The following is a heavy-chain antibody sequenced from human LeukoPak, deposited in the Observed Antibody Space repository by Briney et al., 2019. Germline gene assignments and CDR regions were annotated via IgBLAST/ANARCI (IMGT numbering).Heavy chain of an antibody. CDR3: VGYCSSTSCSDAFDI. D-gene: IGHD2-2*01. Sequence: SVTLSLTCAVYGGSFSGYYWSWIRQAPGKGLEWIGEINHSGSTNYNPSLKSRVTISVDTSKNQFSLKLSSVTAADTAVYYCVGYCSSTSCSDAFDIWGQGTMVTVSS. CDR1: GGSFSGYY. V-gene: IGHV4-34*01. CDR2: INHSGST. J-gene: IGHJ3*02.